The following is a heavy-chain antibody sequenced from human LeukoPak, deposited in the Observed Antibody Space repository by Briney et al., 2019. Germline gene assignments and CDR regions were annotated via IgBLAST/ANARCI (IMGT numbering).Heavy chain of an antibody. CDR1: GATFNDYA. V-gene: IGHV1-69*10. Sequence: GASVKVSCKASGATFNDYALNWVRQAPGQGLEWMGVFIPILDTANSTQKFQDRVTITADISTNTAYMELSSLRSEDTAVYFCAGIPVFGVVLHQEPVWGKGTTVIVSS. CDR2: FIPILDTA. D-gene: IGHD3-3*01. J-gene: IGHJ6*04. CDR3: AGIPVFGVVLHQEPV.